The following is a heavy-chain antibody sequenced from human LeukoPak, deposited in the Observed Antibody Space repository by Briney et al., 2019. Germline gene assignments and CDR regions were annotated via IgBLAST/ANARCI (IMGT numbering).Heavy chain of an antibody. J-gene: IGHJ4*02. CDR3: ARDHNWAFDY. CDR1: GFIFSSYS. D-gene: IGHD1-20*01. CDR2: IGLASGFT. V-gene: IGHV3-21*05. Sequence: PGGSLRLSCAASGFIFSSYSMNWVRQAPGRGLEWISYIGLASGFTSYADSVKGRFTISSDTARNSLYLHMHSLRAEDTAVYYCARDHNWAFDYWGQGALVTVPS.